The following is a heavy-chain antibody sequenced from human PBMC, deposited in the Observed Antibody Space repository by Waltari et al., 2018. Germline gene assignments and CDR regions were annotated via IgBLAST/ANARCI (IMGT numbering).Heavy chain of an antibody. CDR2: IYYTGST. V-gene: IGHV4-59*01. Sequence: QVQLQESGPSLLKPSETLSLICTVSGGSISGFYWSWVRQPPGKGLDWIGYIYYTGSTKFNPSLKSRVTMSVDTSKNQFSLKLSSETAAYTAFYYCARGGGGDWEWFDPWGQGTLVTVSS. CDR1: GGSISGFY. J-gene: IGHJ5*02. D-gene: IGHD2-21*02. CDR3: ARGGGGDWEWFDP.